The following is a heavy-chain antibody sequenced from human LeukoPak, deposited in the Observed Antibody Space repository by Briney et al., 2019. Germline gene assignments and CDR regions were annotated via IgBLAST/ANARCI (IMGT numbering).Heavy chain of an antibody. CDR2: ISSSGSTI. D-gene: IGHD3-9*01. CDR1: GFTFSDYY. V-gene: IGHV3-11*04. J-gene: IGHJ4*02. Sequence: GGSLRLSCAASGFTFSDYYMSWIRQAPGKGLEWVSYISSSGSTIYYADSVKGRFTISRDNAKNSLYLQMNSLRAEDTAVYYCVRDSGSGKTYYDILTGYYFDYWGQGTLVTVSS. CDR3: VRDSGSGKTYYDILTGYYFDY.